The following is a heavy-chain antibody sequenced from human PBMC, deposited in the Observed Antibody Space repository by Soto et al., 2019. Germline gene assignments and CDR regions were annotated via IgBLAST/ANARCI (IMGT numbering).Heavy chain of an antibody. Sequence: GASVKVSCKASGYTFTSYYMHWVRQAPGQGLEWMGIINPSGGSTSYAQKFQGRVTMTRDTSTSTVYMELSSLRSEDTAVYYCARVGVVVAAYDAFDIWGQGTMGTVS. CDR3: ARVGVVVAAYDAFDI. D-gene: IGHD2-15*01. CDR2: INPSGGST. CDR1: GYTFTSYY. V-gene: IGHV1-46*03. J-gene: IGHJ3*02.